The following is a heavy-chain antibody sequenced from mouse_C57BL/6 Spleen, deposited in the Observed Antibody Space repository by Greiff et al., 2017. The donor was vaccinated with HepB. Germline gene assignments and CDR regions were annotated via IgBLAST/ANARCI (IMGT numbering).Heavy chain of an antibody. D-gene: IGHD1-1*01. CDR2: IYPGSGST. Sequence: QVQLKQSGAELVKPGASVKMSCKASGYTFTSYWITWVKQRPGQGLEWIGDIYPGSGSTNYNEKFKSKATLTVDTSSSTAYMQLSSLTSEDSAVYYCARGYGSSYVLYWYFDVWGTGTTVTVSS. V-gene: IGHV1-55*01. CDR1: GYTFTSYW. CDR3: ARGYGSSYVLYWYFDV. J-gene: IGHJ1*03.